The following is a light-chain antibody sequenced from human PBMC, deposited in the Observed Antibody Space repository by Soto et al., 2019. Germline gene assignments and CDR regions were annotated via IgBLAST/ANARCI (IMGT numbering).Light chain of an antibody. CDR2: AAS. CDR3: QQSYSTPLT. CDR1: QSISSY. V-gene: IGKV1-39*01. Sequence: DIQMTQSPSSLSASVVDRVTITCRASQSISSYLNWYQQKPGKAPKLLIYAASNLQSGVPSRFSGSGSGTDFTLSISRLEPEDFATYYCQQSYSTPLTFGGGTKVDIK. J-gene: IGKJ4*01.